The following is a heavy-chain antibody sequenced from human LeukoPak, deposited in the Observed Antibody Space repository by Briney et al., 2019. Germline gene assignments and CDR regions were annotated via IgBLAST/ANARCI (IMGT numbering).Heavy chain of an antibody. Sequence: GRSLRLSCAASGFTFSSYAMHWVRQAPGKGLEWVAVISHDGSNKYYADSVKGRFTISRDNSKNTLYLQMNSLRAEDTAVYYCARDYLTGYDYWGQGTLVTVSS. J-gene: IGHJ4*02. CDR1: GFTFSSYA. CDR2: ISHDGSNK. D-gene: IGHD3-9*01. V-gene: IGHV3-30*04. CDR3: ARDYLTGYDY.